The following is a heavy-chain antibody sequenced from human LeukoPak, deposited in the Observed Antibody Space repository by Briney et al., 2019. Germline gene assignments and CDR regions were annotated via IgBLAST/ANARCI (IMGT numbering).Heavy chain of an antibody. J-gene: IGHJ4*01. CDR1: GYSFTYYW. Sequence: GESLKISCKGSGYSFTYYWIAWVRQMPGKGLEWMGTIYPGDSDTRYSPSFQGQVTISADKSMSTAYLQWSSLKASDTAMYYCARRGSFDGSAYYYFHYWGQGTLVTVSS. V-gene: IGHV5-51*01. D-gene: IGHD3-22*01. CDR2: IYPGDSDT. CDR3: ARRGSFDGSAYYYFHY.